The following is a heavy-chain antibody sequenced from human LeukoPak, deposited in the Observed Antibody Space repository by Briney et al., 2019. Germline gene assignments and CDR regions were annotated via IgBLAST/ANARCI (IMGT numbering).Heavy chain of an antibody. J-gene: IGHJ5*02. CDR3: ARGPGGTMVRGKDWFDP. Sequence: SETLSLTCAVYGGSLSGYYWSWIRQPPGKGLEWIGEINHSGSTNYNPSLKSRVTISVDTSKNQFSLKLSSVTAADTAVYYCARGPGGTMVRGKDWFDPWGQGTLVTVSS. CDR2: INHSGST. V-gene: IGHV4-34*01. CDR1: GGSLSGYY. D-gene: IGHD3-10*01.